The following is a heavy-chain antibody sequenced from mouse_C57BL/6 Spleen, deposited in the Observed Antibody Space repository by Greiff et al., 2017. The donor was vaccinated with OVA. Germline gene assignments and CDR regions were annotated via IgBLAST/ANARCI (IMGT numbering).Heavy chain of an antibody. J-gene: IGHJ1*03. V-gene: IGHV5-4*01. Sequence: EVQGVESGGGLVKPGGSLKLSCAASGFTFSSYAMSWVRQTPEKRLEWVATISDGGSYTYYPDNVKGRFTISRDNAKINLYLQMSHLKSEDTAMYYCARDAYYGSSLYWYFDVWGTGTTVTVSS. CDR1: GFTFSSYA. D-gene: IGHD1-1*01. CDR2: ISDGGSYT. CDR3: ARDAYYGSSLYWYFDV.